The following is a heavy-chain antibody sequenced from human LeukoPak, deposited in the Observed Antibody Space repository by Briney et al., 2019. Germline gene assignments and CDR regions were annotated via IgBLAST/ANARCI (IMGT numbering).Heavy chain of an antibody. CDR2: ISTYNGNT. J-gene: IGHJ6*02. CDR3: VRAMAPLDTFNYQYAMDV. V-gene: IGHV1-18*01. CDR1: GYMFISYG. Sequence: ASVKVSCKASGYMFISYGINWVRQAPGQGLEWMGWISTYNGNTNYAQKVQGRITMTTDTSTSTAYMELSSLRSEDTAVYYCVRAMAPLDTFNYQYAMDVWGQGTMVTVSS. D-gene: IGHD5-24*01.